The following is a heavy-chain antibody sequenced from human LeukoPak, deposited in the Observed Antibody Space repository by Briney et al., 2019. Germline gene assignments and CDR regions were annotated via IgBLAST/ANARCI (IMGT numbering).Heavy chain of an antibody. Sequence: ASVKVSCKASGYTFTSYAMSWVRQAPGQGLEWMGWINTNTGNPTYAQGFTGRFVFSLDTSVSTAYLQISSLKAEDTAVYYCSITMVRGKFDYWGQGTLVTVSS. CDR3: SITMVRGKFDY. V-gene: IGHV7-4-1*02. CDR2: INTNTGNP. D-gene: IGHD3-10*01. CDR1: GYTFTSYA. J-gene: IGHJ4*02.